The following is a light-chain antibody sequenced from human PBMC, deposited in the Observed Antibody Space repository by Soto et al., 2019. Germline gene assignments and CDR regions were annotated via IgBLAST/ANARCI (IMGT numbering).Light chain of an antibody. J-gene: IGKJ2*01. V-gene: IGKV1-39*01. Sequence: DIQMTQSPPSLSASVGGRVTITCRASQNVWTYLNWYQQKPGKAPRLLLYGASDLEDGVPARFSGSGSGTDFTLTISSLQPEDYATYYCQQTFYIPRTFGQGTKVDIK. CDR1: QNVWTY. CDR2: GAS. CDR3: QQTFYIPRT.